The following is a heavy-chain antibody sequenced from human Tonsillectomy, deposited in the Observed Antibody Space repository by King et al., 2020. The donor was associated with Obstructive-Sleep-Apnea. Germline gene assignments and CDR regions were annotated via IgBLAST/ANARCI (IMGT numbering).Heavy chain of an antibody. V-gene: IGHV3-30*02. CDR3: AKGLMSGSSPMGFDY. CDR2: IRYDGSNK. Sequence: VQLVESGGGVVQPGRSLRLSCAASGFTFSRYGMHWVRQAPGKGLEWLAFIRYDGSNKYYAYSMKGRFTISRDNSKNTLYLQMNSLRPEDTAVYYCAKGLMSGSSPMGFDYWGQGTLVTVSS. J-gene: IGHJ4*02. CDR1: GFTFSRYG. D-gene: IGHD1-26*01.